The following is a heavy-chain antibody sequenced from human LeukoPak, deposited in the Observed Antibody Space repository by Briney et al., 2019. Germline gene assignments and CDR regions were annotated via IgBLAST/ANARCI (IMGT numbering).Heavy chain of an antibody. D-gene: IGHD3-16*01. CDR2: INPNSGGT. V-gene: IGHV1-2*02. CDR1: GYTFTGYY. CDR3: ARYYDSENWFDP. Sequence: GASVKVSCKASGYTFTGYYMHWVRQAPGQGLEGMGWINPNSGGTNYAQKFQGRVTMTRDTSISTAYMELSRSRSDDTAVYYCARYYDSENWFDPWGQGTLVTVSS. J-gene: IGHJ5*02.